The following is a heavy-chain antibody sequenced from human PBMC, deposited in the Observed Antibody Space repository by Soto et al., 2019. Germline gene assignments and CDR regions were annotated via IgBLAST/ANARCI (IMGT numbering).Heavy chain of an antibody. CDR1: GYTFTGYY. CDR3: AREGRDDFWSGRSRMDV. V-gene: IGHV1-2*04. D-gene: IGHD3-3*01. CDR2: INPNSGGT. J-gene: IGHJ6*02. Sequence: ASVKVSCKASGYTFTGYYMHWVRQAPGQGLEWMGWINPNSGGTNYAQKFQGWVTMTRDTSISTAYMELSRLRSDDTAVYYCAREGRDDFWSGRSRMDVWGQGTTVTVSS.